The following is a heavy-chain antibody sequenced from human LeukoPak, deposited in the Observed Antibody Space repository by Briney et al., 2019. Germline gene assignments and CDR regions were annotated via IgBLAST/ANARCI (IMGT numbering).Heavy chain of an antibody. CDR2: ISYDGSNK. Sequence: GRSLRLSCAASGFTFSSYAMHWVRQAPGKGLEWVAVISYDGSNKYYADSVKGRFTTSRDNSKNTLYLQMNSLRAEDTAVYYCARATNWNHYYYYYGMDVWGQGTTVTVSS. V-gene: IGHV3-30*04. CDR3: ARATNWNHYYYYYGMDV. J-gene: IGHJ6*02. D-gene: IGHD1-1*01. CDR1: GFTFSSYA.